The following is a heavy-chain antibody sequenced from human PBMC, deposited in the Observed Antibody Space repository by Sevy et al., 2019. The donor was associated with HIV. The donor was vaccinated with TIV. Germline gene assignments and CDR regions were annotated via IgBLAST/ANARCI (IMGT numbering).Heavy chain of an antibody. CDR3: ARDKGQGWFDP. CDR1: GFTFSNYW. V-gene: IGHV3-7*01. J-gene: IGHJ5*02. Sequence: GGSLRLSCAASGFTFSNYWMSWVRQAPGKGLEWVANIKQDGSEKYYVDSVKGRLTISRDNAKNSLSLQMNRLRAGDTGMYYWARDKGQGWFDPWGQGTLVTVSS. CDR2: IKQDGSEK.